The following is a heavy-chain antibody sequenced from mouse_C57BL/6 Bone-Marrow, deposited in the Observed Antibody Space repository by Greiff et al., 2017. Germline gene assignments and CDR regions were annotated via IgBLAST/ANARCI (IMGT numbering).Heavy chain of an antibody. CDR1: GYTFTSYG. CDR3: ARLGPRAWFAY. Sequence: QVQLQQSGAELARPGASVKLSCKASGYTFTSYGISWVKQRTGQGLEWIGEIYPRSGNTYFNEKFKGKATLTADKSSSTAYMELRSLTSEDSAVYFCARLGPRAWFAYWGQGTLVTVSA. V-gene: IGHV1-81*01. CDR2: IYPRSGNT. J-gene: IGHJ3*01.